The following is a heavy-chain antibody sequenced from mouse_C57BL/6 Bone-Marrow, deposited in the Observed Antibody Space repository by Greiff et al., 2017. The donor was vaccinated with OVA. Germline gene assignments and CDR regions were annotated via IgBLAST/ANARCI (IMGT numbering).Heavy chain of an antibody. V-gene: IGHV1-54*01. CDR2: INPGSGGT. D-gene: IGHD1-1*01. CDR1: GYAFTNYL. J-gene: IGHJ4*01. CDR3: ARRYGSFYAMGY. Sequence: VQLQQSGAELVRPGTSVKVSCKASGYAFTNYLIEWVKQRPGQGLEWIGVINPGSGGTNYNEKFKGKATLTADKSSSTAYMQLSSLTSEDSAVYFCARRYGSFYAMGYWGQGTSVTVSS.